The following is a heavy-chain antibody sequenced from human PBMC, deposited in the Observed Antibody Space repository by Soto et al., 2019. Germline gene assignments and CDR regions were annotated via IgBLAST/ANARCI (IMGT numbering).Heavy chain of an antibody. CDR3: ARRSRVFGWLLTNGAFDI. D-gene: IGHD2-15*01. V-gene: IGHV3-21*01. J-gene: IGHJ3*02. CDR2: ISSSSDNI. CDR1: GFTFTTYT. Sequence: GESLRLSCAASGFTFTTYTMNCVSQAPGKGREWVSSISSSSDNIYYADSVQGRFTISRDNAKTSLYLQMDSLRADDTAEYCWARRSRVFGWLLTNGAFDIWGQGTMVTVSS.